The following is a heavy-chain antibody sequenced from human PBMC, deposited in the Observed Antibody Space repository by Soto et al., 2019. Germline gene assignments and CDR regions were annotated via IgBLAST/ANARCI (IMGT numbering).Heavy chain of an antibody. D-gene: IGHD5-18*01. Sequence: ASVKVSCKASGGTFSSYAISWVRQAPGQGLEWMGGIIPIFGTANYAQKFQGRVTSTADKSTSTADMELSRQTSEDTAVYYCARVVVVPAARGYSYGLSWFDPWGQGTLVTVSS. CDR3: ARVVVVPAARGYSYGLSWFDP. CDR1: GGTFSSYA. J-gene: IGHJ5*02. CDR2: IIPIFGTA. V-gene: IGHV1-69*06.